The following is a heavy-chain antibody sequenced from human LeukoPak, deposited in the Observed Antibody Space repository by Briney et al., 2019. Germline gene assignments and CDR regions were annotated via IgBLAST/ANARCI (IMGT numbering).Heavy chain of an antibody. V-gene: IGHV4-4*02. CDR2: IYHSGST. D-gene: IGHD5-24*01. CDR1: GGSISSSNW. CDR3: ASSRGYNSGEFDY. J-gene: IGHJ4*02. Sequence: SGTLSLTCAVSGGSISSSNWWSWVRQPPGKGLAWIGEIYHSGSTNYNPSLKSRVTISVDKSKNQFSLKLSSVTAADTAVYYCASSRGYNSGEFDYWGQGTLVTVSS.